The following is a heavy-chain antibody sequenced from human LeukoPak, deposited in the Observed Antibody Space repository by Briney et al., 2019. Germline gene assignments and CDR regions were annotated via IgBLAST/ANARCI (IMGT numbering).Heavy chain of an antibody. CDR2: ISSSGSTI. CDR3: ARDVGTSSNWYDP. V-gene: IGHV3-48*04. D-gene: IGHD6-6*01. Sequence: GGSLRLSCVASAFTFKTYTLNWVRQTPGKGLEWVSYISSSGSTIYYADSVRGRFTISRDNTKNSLFLQMNSLRAEDTAIYYCARDVGTSSNWYDPWGQGTLVTVSS. J-gene: IGHJ5*02. CDR1: AFTFKTYT.